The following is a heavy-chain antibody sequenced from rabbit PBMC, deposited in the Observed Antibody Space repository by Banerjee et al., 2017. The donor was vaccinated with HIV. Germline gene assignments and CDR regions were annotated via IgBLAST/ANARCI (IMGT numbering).Heavy chain of an antibody. CDR3: ARDGYAGHGYPNL. CDR2: IDGGNSYST. J-gene: IGHJ4*01. D-gene: IGHD4-2*01. Sequence: QSLEESGGGLVQPEGSLTLSCTASGFSFSSSYWMCWVRQAPGKGLEWIACIDGGNSYSTAYANWAKGRFTISRSTSLNTVDLKMTSLTAADTATYFCARDGYAGHGYPNLWGPGTLVTVS. CDR1: GFSFSSSYW. V-gene: IGHV1S40*01.